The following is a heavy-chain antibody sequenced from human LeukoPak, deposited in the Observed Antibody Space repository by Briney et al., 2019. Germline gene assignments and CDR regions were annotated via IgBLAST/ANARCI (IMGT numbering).Heavy chain of an antibody. Sequence: ASVTVSCKASGYTFTSYDINWVRQATGQGLEWMGWMNPNSGNTGYAQKFQGRVTITRNTSISTAYMELSSLRSEDTAVYYCARVLGSGGCSSTSCYPYYYYYYMDVWGKGTTVTVSS. D-gene: IGHD2-2*01. CDR2: MNPNSGNT. V-gene: IGHV1-8*03. CDR3: ARVLGSGGCSSTSCYPYYYYYYMDV. CDR1: GYTFTSYD. J-gene: IGHJ6*03.